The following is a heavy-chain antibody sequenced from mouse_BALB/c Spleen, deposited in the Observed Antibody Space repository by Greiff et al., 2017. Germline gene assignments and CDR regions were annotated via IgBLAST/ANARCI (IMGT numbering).Heavy chain of an antibody. CDR2: IWTGGGT. CDR1: GFSFTSYD. J-gene: IGHJ4*01. Sequence: VQLVESGPGLVAPSQCLSITCTVSGFSFTSYDISWIRQPPGTGLEWLGVIWTGGGTNYNSAFMSRLSISKDNSKSQVFLKMNSLQTDDTAIYYAVRAHYDYDGVDYWGQGTSVTVSS. CDR3: VRAHYDYDGVDY. D-gene: IGHD2-4*01. V-gene: IGHV2-9-2*01.